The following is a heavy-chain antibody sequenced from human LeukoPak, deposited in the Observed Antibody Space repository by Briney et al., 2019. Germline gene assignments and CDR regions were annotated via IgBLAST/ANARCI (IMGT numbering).Heavy chain of an antibody. CDR2: INQDGSER. D-gene: IGHD2-2*01. J-gene: IGHJ4*02. V-gene: IGHV3-7*01. Sequence: GPLRLSCAASGFTFTKYWMTWVHQDPGKGLEWVANINQDGSERFYVDSVKGRFTISRDNAKNSLYLQMNSLGAEDTAVYYCARGLDCRSTSCYLDTWGQGTLVTVSS. CDR3: ARGLDCRSTSCYLDT. CDR1: GFTFTKYW.